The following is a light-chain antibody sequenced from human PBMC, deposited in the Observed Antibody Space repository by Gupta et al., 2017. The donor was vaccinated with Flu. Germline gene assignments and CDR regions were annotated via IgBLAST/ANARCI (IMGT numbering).Light chain of an antibody. V-gene: IGKV1-39*01. CDR3: QQSVRAPWT. CDR1: QSITTH. CDR2: ATS. Sequence: DIQMTQSPSSLSASVGDRVTISCRASQSITTHLNWYQQKPGKAPKLLIYATSSLQSGVPSRFSGRGSGTEFTLTISRLKPEDFANYYCQQSVRAPWTFGPGTKVDVK. J-gene: IGKJ1*01.